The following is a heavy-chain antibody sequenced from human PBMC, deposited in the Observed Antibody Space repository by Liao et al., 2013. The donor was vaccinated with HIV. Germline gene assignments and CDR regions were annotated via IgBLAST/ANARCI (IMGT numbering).Heavy chain of an antibody. D-gene: IGHD2-21*01. CDR1: GGSISGNTYF. CDR3: VRESYNGDFTYKAFMDV. V-gene: IGHV4-61*02. Sequence: QVQLQESGPGLVKPSQTLSLTCTVSGGSISGNTYFWSWVRQSAGKGLEWIGRIYSSGSTNYNPSLESRITISIDTSRNQFSLNLNSVTAADTAVYYCVRESYNGDFTYKAFMDVWGTGTTVAVSS. J-gene: IGHJ6*04. CDR2: IYSSGST.